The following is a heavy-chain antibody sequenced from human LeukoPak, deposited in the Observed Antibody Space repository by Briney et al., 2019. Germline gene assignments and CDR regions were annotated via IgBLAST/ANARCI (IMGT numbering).Heavy chain of an antibody. Sequence: GSLRLSCAASGFTFGDYYMSWIRQPPGKGLEWIGYIYYSGSTNYNPSLKSRVTISVDTSKNQFSLKLSSVTAADTAVYYCARETWQLVQMRAFDIWGQGTMVTVSS. CDR3: ARETWQLVQMRAFDI. CDR2: IYYSGST. J-gene: IGHJ3*02. D-gene: IGHD6-13*01. V-gene: IGHV4-59*01. CDR1: GFTFGDYY.